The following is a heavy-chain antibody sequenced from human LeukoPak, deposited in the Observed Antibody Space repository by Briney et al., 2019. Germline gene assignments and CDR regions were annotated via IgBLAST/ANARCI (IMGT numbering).Heavy chain of an antibody. D-gene: IGHD3-22*01. CDR2: IIPILGIA. J-gene: IGHJ4*02. Sequence: SVKVSCKASGGTFSSYAISWVRQAPGQGLEWMGRIIPILGIANYAQKFQGRVTITADKSTSTAYMELSSLRSEDTAVYYCAHPGYYYDSSGLYYFDYWGQGTLVTVSS. CDR3: AHPGYYYDSSGLYYFDY. CDR1: GGTFSSYA. V-gene: IGHV1-69*04.